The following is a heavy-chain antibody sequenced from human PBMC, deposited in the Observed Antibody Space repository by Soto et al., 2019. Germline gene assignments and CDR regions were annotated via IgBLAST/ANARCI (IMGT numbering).Heavy chain of an antibody. CDR3: ARHKDTSSRYLLPDF. J-gene: IGHJ4*02. CDR2: IYYSGNA. Sequence: PSETLSLTCPPSAGSISSRSYYWGWIRQPPGKGLEWIGRIYYSGNAYYNPSLKSRVAVSVDTSKNQFSLKGTSVAATDTAVYYCARHKDTSSRYLLPDFWGQGTLVTVSS. CDR1: AGSISSRSYY. V-gene: IGHV4-39*01. D-gene: IGHD6-13*01.